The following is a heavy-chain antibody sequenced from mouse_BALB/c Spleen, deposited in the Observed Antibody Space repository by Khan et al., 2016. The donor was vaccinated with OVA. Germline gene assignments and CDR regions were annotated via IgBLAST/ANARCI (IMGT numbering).Heavy chain of an antibody. CDR2: INPNTDNT. D-gene: IGHD2-14*01. V-gene: IGHV1-26*01. CDR3: ARGYDFFAY. J-gene: IGHJ3*01. Sequence: EVELVESGPDLVKTGASVKISCKASGYSFTAYYMNWVKLSHGKSLECIGRINPNTDNTNYNQKFKGKAILTVDTSSSTAYMELRSLTSEDSAVYCCARGYDFFAYGGQGTLVTVSA. CDR1: GYSFTAYY.